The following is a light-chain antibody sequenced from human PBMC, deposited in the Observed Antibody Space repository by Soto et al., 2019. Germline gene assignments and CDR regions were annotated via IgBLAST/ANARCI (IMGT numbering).Light chain of an antibody. Sequence: EIVMTQSPATLSVSPGERATLSCRASQSVSSNLAWYQQKRGQGPRLLIYVASTSATGIPARFSGSGSGTKFTLTITSLQSEDFAVYYCDQYDNWPLWTFGQGTRVDIK. CDR1: QSVSSN. CDR2: VAS. J-gene: IGKJ1*01. V-gene: IGKV3-15*01. CDR3: DQYDNWPLWT.